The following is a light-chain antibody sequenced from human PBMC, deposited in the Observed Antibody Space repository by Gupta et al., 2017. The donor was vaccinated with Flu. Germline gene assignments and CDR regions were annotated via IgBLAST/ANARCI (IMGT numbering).Light chain of an antibody. CDR1: QSLSDNY. CDR2: GAS. V-gene: IGKV3-20*01. J-gene: IGKJ1*01. Sequence: IVLTQSPGTLSLSPGDGATLSCRASQSLSDNYLAWYQQRPGQAPKLLIYGASTRATGVPDRFSGSGSGTDFTLTISRLDPEDFAVYFCLQYDNSPRTFGQGTKVEI. CDR3: LQYDNSPRT.